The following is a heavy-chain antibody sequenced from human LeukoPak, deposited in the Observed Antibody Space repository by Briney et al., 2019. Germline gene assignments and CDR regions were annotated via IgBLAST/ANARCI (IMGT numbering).Heavy chain of an antibody. CDR2: IRQDAGDK. CDR1: GCTVSSHY. CDR3: AREAVAGGTDDASDL. J-gene: IGHJ3*01. D-gene: IGHD1-26*01. V-gene: IGHV3-7*01. Sequence: GGSLRLSCVASGCTVSSHYMSWVRQAPGKGLEWVANIRQDAGDKYYVDSVKGRFTISRDNAKNSVYLQMNSLRDEDMAVYYCAREAVAGGTDDASDLWGQGTMVIVSS.